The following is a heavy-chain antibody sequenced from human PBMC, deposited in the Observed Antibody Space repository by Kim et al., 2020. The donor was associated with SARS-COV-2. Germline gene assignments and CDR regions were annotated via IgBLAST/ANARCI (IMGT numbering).Heavy chain of an antibody. D-gene: IGHD5-12*01. CDR3: ARDFGSEWLRPDYPTRYYYYYYGMDV. CDR1: GGSISSSSYY. CDR2: IYYSGST. J-gene: IGHJ6*02. Sequence: SETLSLTCTVSGGSISSSSYYWGWIRQPPGKGLEWIGSIYYSGSTYYNPSLKSRVTISVDTSKNQFSLKLSSVTAADTAVYYCARDFGSEWLRPDYPTRYYYYYYGMDVWGQGTTVTVSS. V-gene: IGHV4-39*07.